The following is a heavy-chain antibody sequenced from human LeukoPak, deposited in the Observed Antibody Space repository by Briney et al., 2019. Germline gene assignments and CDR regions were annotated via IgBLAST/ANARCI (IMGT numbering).Heavy chain of an antibody. CDR2: ISGSGGST. CDR1: GFTFSSYA. V-gene: IGHV3-23*01. J-gene: IGHJ3*02. D-gene: IGHD3-9*01. Sequence: GGSLRLSCAASGFTFSSYAMSWVRQAPGKGLEWVSAISGSGGSTYYADSVKGRFTISRDNSKNTLYLQMHSLRAEDTAVYYCAKDYDILTGSRVAFDIWGQGTMVTVSS. CDR3: AKDYDILTGSRVAFDI.